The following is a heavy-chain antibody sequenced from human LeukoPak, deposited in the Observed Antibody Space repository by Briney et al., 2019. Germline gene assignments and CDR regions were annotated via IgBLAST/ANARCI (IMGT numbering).Heavy chain of an antibody. D-gene: IGHD3-10*01. CDR2: SNWNGDST. CDR3: ARGGRLLWFGESIDY. J-gene: IGHJ4*02. V-gene: IGHV3-20*04. CDR1: GFTFDDYG. Sequence: GGSLRLSCAASGFTFDDYGMSWVRQAPGKGLEWVSSSNWNGDSTGYADSVKGRFTISRDNAKNSLYLQMNSLRAEDTAVYYCARGGRLLWFGESIDYWGQGTLVTVSS.